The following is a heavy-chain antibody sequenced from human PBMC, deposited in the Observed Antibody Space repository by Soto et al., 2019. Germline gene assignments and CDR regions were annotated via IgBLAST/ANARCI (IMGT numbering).Heavy chain of an antibody. CDR2: VYYSGST. CDR1: GGSFSGYY. D-gene: IGHD3-9*01. J-gene: IGHJ4*02. Sequence: SETLSLTCAVYGGSFSGYYWSWIRQPPGKGLEWIGSVYYSGSTYYNPSLESRVTISVDKSKNQFSLELMSLSAADTAVYYCGRLEGLATISYYFDYWGQGALVTVSS. CDR3: GRLEGLATISYYFDY. V-gene: IGHV4-34*01.